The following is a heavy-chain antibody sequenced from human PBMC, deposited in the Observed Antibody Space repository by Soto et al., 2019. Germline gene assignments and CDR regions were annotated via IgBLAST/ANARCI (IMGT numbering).Heavy chain of an antibody. J-gene: IGHJ6*02. V-gene: IGHV4-38-2*01. CDR2: MYHSGIT. CDR3: ARSMYSTSAQLYYHIDV. Sequence: KSSETLSLTCAVSGYSIRSGYFWGWIRQPPGKGLEWIGSMYHSGITYYNLSLKSRVTISVDTSKNQLSLKLSSATAADTAVYYCARSMYSTSAQLYYHIDVWGQGTTVTVSS. CDR1: GYSIRSGYF. D-gene: IGHD6-6*01.